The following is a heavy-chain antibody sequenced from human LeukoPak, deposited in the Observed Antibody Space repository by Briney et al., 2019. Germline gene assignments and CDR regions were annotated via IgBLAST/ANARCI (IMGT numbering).Heavy chain of an antibody. CDR2: ISSSSSTI. D-gene: IGHD3-10*01. CDR1: GFTFSSYS. CDR3: ATPYGSGSYGMDV. J-gene: IGHJ6*02. Sequence: GGSLRLSCAASGFTFSSYSMNWVRQAPGKGLEWVSYISSSSSTIYYADSVKGRFTISRDNAKNSLYLQMNSLRAEDTAVYYCATPYGSGSYGMDVWGQGTTITVSS. V-gene: IGHV3-48*01.